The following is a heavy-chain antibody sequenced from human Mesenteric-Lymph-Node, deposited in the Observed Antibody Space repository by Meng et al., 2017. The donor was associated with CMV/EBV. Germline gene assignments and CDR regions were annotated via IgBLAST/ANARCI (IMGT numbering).Heavy chain of an antibody. CDR2: ISAGGSST. V-gene: IGHV3-23*01. D-gene: IGHD2-2*01. CDR3: ARHGVVPAAISYYYGMDV. Sequence: GESLKISCAASGFIFRTYAMTWVRQAPGKGLEWVSSISAGGSSTYHADSVKGRFTISRDNSKNTLYLQMNSLRAEDTAVYYCARHGVVPAAISYYYGMDVWGQGTTVTVSS. J-gene: IGHJ6*02. CDR1: GFIFRTYA.